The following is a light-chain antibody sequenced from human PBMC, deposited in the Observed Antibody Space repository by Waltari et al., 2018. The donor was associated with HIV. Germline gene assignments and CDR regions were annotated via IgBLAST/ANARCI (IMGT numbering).Light chain of an antibody. J-gene: IGKJ1*01. V-gene: IGKV1-39*01. CDR2: AAS. CDR1: QNINNY. Sequence: DIQMTQSPSSLSASVGDRVTITCLASQNINNYLNWYQEKPGKGPKLLIFAASSLQSGVPSRFSGSGAGTAFTLTINNLQPEDFASYYCQQSYSTTWTFGQGTKVEIK. CDR3: QQSYSTTWT.